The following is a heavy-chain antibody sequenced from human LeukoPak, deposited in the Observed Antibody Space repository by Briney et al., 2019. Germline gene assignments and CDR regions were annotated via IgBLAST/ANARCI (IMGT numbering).Heavy chain of an antibody. CDR3: ARIDDSSGYDAFDN. CDR2: ISYDGSNK. CDR1: GFTFSSYA. D-gene: IGHD3-22*01. Sequence: GGSLRLSCAASGFTFSSYAMHWVRQAPGKGLEWVAVISYDGSNKYYADSVKGRFTISRDNSKNTLYLQMNSLRAEDTAVYYCARIDDSSGYDAFDNWGQGTMVTVSS. V-gene: IGHV3-30-3*01. J-gene: IGHJ3*02.